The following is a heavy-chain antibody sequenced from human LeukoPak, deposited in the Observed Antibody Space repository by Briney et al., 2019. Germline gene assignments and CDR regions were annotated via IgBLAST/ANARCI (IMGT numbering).Heavy chain of an antibody. CDR1: GGSFSGYY. V-gene: IGHV4-34*01. CDR3: ASSPPSCGGDCYSGGPFDY. D-gene: IGHD2-21*02. Sequence: SETLSLTCAVYGGSFSGYYWSWIRQPPGKGLEWIGEINHSGSTNYNPPLKSRVTISVDTSKNQFSLKLSSVTAADTAVYYCASSPPSCGGDCYSGGPFDYWGQGTLVTVSS. CDR2: INHSGST. J-gene: IGHJ4*02.